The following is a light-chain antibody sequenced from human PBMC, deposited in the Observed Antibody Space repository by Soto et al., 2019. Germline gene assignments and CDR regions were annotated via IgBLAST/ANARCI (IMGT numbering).Light chain of an antibody. Sequence: TKSPYTLSATVGDRVPLTCWASQSISSWLAWYQQKPGKAPKLLIYDASSLESGVPSRFSGSGSGTDFTLTICSLQTADFATYHSLKDHTYSWRYAQGTKVDIK. CDR1: QSISSW. CDR2: DAS. CDR3: LKDHTYSWR. V-gene: IGKV1-5*01. J-gene: IGKJ1*01.